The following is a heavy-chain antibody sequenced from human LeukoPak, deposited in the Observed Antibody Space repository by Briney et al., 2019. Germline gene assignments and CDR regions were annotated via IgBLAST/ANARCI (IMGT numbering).Heavy chain of an antibody. CDR1: GFTFSSYA. CDR3: AREQSADSSGYYYNPFDY. V-gene: IGHV3-30-3*01. D-gene: IGHD3-22*01. CDR2: ISYDGSNK. Sequence: GGSLRLSCAASGFTFSSYAMHWVRQAPGKGLEWVAVISYDGSNKYYADSVKGRFTISRDNSKNTLYLQMNSLRAEDTAVYYCAREQSADSSGYYYNPFDYWGQGTLVTVSS. J-gene: IGHJ4*02.